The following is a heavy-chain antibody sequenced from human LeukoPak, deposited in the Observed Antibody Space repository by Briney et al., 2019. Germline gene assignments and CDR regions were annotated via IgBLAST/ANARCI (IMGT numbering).Heavy chain of an antibody. CDR2: INPNSGGT. Sequence: ASVKVSCKASGYTFTGYYMHWVRQAPGQGLEWMGWINPNSGGTNYAQKFQGRVTITRDTSISTAYMELSRLRSDDTAVYYCARRRGYSYGQHYYYYYGMDVWGQGTTVTVSS. CDR1: GYTFTGYY. CDR3: ARRRGYSYGQHYYYYYGMDV. V-gene: IGHV1-2*02. J-gene: IGHJ6*02. D-gene: IGHD5-18*01.